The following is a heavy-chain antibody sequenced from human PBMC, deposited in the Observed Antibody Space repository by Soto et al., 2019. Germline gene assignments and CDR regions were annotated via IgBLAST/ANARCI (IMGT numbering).Heavy chain of an antibody. CDR1: GFTFSSYA. CDR2: ISHDGRNK. Sequence: GGSLILSCAASGFTFSSYAMHWVRQAPGKGLEWVAVISHDGRNKYYADSVKGRFTMSRDNSKNTLYLQMNSLRPEDTAVYYCAKDYYDNLTGYYGPYYWGQGTLVTVSS. J-gene: IGHJ4*02. D-gene: IGHD3-9*01. V-gene: IGHV3-30*18. CDR3: AKDYYDNLTGYYGPYY.